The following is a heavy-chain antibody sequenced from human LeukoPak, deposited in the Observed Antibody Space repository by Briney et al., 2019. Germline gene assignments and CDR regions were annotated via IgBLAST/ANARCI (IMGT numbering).Heavy chain of an antibody. CDR2: ISHDTTGT. V-gene: IGHV3-23*01. Sequence: GGSLRLSCAASGFTFRNYPMSWVRQAPGKGLEWVSSISHDTTGTYYADPVKGRFTISRDNSKNTLHLQMNGLRAGDTATYFCARRDTSGWYSLDYWDQGTLVTVS. CDR1: GFTFRNYP. J-gene: IGHJ4*02. CDR3: ARRDTSGWYSLDY. D-gene: IGHD6-19*01.